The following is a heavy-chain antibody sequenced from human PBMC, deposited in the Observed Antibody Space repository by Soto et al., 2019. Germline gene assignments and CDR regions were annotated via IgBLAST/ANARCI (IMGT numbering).Heavy chain of an antibody. CDR1: GLTFSSYA. D-gene: IGHD2-15*01. CDR3: AKRAVAANNWFDP. CDR2: ISGSGGST. Sequence: AGGSLRLSCAASGLTFSSYAKSWVRQAPGKGLEWVSAISGSGGSTYYADSVKGRFTISRDNSKNTLYLQMNSLRAEDTAVYYCAKRAVAANNWFDPWGQGTLVTVSS. J-gene: IGHJ5*02. V-gene: IGHV3-23*01.